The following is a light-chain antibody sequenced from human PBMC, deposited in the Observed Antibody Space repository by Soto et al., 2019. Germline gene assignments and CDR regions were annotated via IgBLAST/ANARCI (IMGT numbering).Light chain of an antibody. J-gene: IGKJ4*01. V-gene: IGKV1-12*01. CDR3: QQTTSFPLP. CDR1: QEISSW. Sequence: DIQMTQSPSFVSASVGDRVTITCRASQEISSWLAWYQHKPGRAPKLLIHAASSLESGVPSRFSCSGSGTDFTLTISSPQPEDFVPYSCQQTTSFPLPFGGGNKVEIK. CDR2: AAS.